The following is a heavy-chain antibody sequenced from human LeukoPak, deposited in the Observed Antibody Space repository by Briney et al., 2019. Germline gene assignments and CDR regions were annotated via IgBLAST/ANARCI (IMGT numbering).Heavy chain of an antibody. V-gene: IGHV1-69*06. CDR3: ARAKTKVVVATVYYYYGMDV. J-gene: IGHJ6*02. CDR2: IIPIFGTA. Sequence: SVKVSCKASGGTFSSYAISWVRQAPGQGLEWMGGIIPIFGTANYAQKFQGRVTITADKSTSTAYMELSSLRSEDTAVYYCARAKTKVVVATVYYYYGMDVWGQGTTVTVSS. D-gene: IGHD2-15*01. CDR1: GGTFSSYA.